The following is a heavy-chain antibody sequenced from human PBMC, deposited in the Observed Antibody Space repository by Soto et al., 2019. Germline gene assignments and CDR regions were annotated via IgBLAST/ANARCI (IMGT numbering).Heavy chain of an antibody. CDR1: GGSISSYY. J-gene: IGHJ4*02. CDR2: IYYSGST. V-gene: IGHV4-59*01. CDR3: ARGDYFDY. Sequence: SETLSLTCTVSGGSISSYYWSWIRQPPGKGLEWIGYIYYSGSTNYNPSLKSRVTISVDTSKNQFSLKLSSVTAADTAVYYCARGDYFDYWGQGTLVTVSS.